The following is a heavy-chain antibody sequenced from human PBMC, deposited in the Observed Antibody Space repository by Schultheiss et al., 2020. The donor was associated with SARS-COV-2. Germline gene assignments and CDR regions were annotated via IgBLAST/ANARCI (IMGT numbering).Heavy chain of an antibody. V-gene: IGHV4-61*02. CDR3: AREVVTPGWSYFDY. D-gene: IGHD4-23*01. Sequence: SQTLSLTCPVSGGSISSGSYYWSWIRQPAGKGLEWIGRIYTSGSTNYNPALKSRVTISVDTSKNQFSLKLSSVTAADTAVYYCAREVVTPGWSYFDYWGQGTLVTVSS. J-gene: IGHJ4*02. CDR1: GGSISSGSYY. CDR2: IYTSGST.